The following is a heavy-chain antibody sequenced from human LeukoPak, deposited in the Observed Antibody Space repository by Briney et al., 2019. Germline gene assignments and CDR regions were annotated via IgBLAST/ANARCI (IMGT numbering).Heavy chain of an antibody. CDR2: ITTSDGNT. J-gene: IGHJ4*02. V-gene: IGHV3-23*01. D-gene: IGHD7-27*01. Sequence: GGSLRLSCAASGFTFSSYTMSWVREAPGKGLEWVSTITTSDGNTYYADSVKGRFTVSRDNSKNTLFLQMNSLRAEDTAVYYCAKDGGLWVSAHWGDSWGRGTLVTVSS. CDR1: GFTFSSYT. CDR3: AKDGGLWVSAHWGDS.